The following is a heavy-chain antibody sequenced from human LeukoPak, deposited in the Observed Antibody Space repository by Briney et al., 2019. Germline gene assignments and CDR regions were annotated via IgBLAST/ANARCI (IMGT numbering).Heavy chain of an antibody. V-gene: IGHV1-18*01. Sequence: GASVKVSCKGSGYTFTSYGISWVRQAPGQGLEWMGWISAYNGNTNYAQKLRGRVTMTTDTSTSTAYMELRSLRSDDTAVYYCARDRARNYYDSSGYSFSWFDPWGQGTLVTVSS. J-gene: IGHJ5*02. CDR1: GYTFTSYG. CDR3: ARDRARNYYDSSGYSFSWFDP. D-gene: IGHD3-22*01. CDR2: ISAYNGNT.